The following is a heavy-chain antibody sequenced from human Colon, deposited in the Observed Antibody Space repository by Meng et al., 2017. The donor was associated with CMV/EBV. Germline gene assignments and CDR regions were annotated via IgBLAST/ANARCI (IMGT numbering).Heavy chain of an antibody. D-gene: IGHD3-10*01. Sequence: YTFTNYYIHWVRRAPGQGVEWMGMINPSGGSTSYSHKFQARITMTRDTSTSTVYMTLGGLRSDDTAVYYCARDNPQPRWGWSGSPAEYWGGGSLVTVSS. J-gene: IGHJ4*02. CDR2: INPSGGST. V-gene: IGHV1-46*01. CDR1: YTFTNYY. CDR3: ARDNPQPRWGWSGSPAEY.